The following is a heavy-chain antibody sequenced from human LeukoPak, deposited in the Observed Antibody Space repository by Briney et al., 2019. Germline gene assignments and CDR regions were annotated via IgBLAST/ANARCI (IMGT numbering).Heavy chain of an antibody. CDR1: GYTFSNYY. CDR2: INPSSGST. D-gene: IGHD3-10*01. V-gene: IGHV1-46*01. J-gene: IGHJ5*02. CDR3: ARASSDFGELFP. Sequence: EASAKVSCKASGYTFSNYYMHWVRQAPGQGLEWMGIINPSSGSTSYTQKFQGRATMTRDTSTSTVYMDLSSLRSEDTAVYYCARASSDFGELFPWGQGTLVTVSS.